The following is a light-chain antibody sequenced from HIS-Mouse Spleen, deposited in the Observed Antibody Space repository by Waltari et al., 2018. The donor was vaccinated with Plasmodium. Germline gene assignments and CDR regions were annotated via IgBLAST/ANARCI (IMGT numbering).Light chain of an antibody. CDR3: QSADSSGTPNWV. J-gene: IGLJ3*02. Sequence: SYALTQPPSVSVSPGQTARITCSGDALPKQYAYWYQQKPGQAPVLVIYKDSERPSGIPERFSGASSGTTVTLTISGVQAEDEADYYWQSADSSGTPNWVFGGGTKLTVL. V-gene: IGLV3-25*03. CDR2: KDS. CDR1: ALPKQY.